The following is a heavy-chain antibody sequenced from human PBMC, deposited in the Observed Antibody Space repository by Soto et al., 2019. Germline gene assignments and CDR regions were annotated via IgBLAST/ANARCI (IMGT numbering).Heavy chain of an antibody. V-gene: IGHV4-31*03. D-gene: IGHD3-9*01. Sequence: PSETLSLTCTVSGGSISSGGYYWSWIRQHPGKGLEWIGFVYYSGDTYYNPSLKSRITISVDTSKKQFSLKLSSVTAADTAVYYCVIVTVILSGSPVYFDYWCQGGLVTVSS. CDR1: GGSISSGGYY. CDR3: VIVTVILSGSPVYFDY. J-gene: IGHJ4*02. CDR2: VYYSGDT.